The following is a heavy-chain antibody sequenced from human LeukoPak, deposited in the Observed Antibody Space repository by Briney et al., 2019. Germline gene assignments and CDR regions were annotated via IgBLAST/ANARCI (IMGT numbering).Heavy chain of an antibody. V-gene: IGHV4-39*01. CDR3: ARHGASYGYFDY. CDR2: TYYSGST. CDR1: GGSNSSSSYY. D-gene: IGHD3-16*01. J-gene: IGHJ4*02. Sequence: PSETLSLTCTVSGGSNSSSSYYWGWIRQPPGKGLEWIGSTYYSGSTYQNPSLKSRVSISVDTSKKQFSLKLSSVTAADTAVYYCARHGASYGYFDYWGQGTLVTVSS.